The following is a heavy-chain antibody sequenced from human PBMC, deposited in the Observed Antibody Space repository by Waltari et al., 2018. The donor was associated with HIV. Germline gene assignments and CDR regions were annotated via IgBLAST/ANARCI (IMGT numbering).Heavy chain of an antibody. V-gene: IGHV4-61*02. D-gene: IGHD1-26*01. Sequence: QVQPQESGPGMVKPSQTLSLTCTGSGGCISRGNYIWSWIRHPVGKGLEWIGRISTSGSTNYNPSLNSRVTISVDTSKNQFSLKLSSVTAADTAVYYCAREIVGATSRHDYWGQGTLVTVSS. CDR3: AREIVGATSRHDY. J-gene: IGHJ4*02. CDR2: ISTSGST. CDR1: GGCISRGNYI.